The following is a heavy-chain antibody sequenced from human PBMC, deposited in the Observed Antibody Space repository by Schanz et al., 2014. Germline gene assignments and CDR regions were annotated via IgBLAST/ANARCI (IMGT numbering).Heavy chain of an antibody. V-gene: IGHV1-46*01. CDR3: ARGSLAGYVALLMAANDY. CDR1: GYTFTSYY. D-gene: IGHD2-15*01. Sequence: QVQLVQSGAEVKKPGASVKVSCEASGYTFTSYYIHWFRQAPGQGLEWMGLINPSVGNTNYAQKFRGRVTMTRDTSTSTVYMELSSLRFEDTAVYYCARGSLAGYVALLMAANDYWGQGTLLTVSS. CDR2: INPSVGNT. J-gene: IGHJ4*02.